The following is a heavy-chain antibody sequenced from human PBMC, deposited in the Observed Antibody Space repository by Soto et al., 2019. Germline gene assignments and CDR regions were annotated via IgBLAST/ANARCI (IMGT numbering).Heavy chain of an antibody. D-gene: IGHD2-2*02. CDR2: IYYSGST. Sequence: QVQLQESGPGLVKPSQTLSLTCTVSGGSISSGGYHWSWIRQHPGKGLEWIGYIYYSGSTYYNPSLKSRVTISVDTSKNQFSLKLSSVTAADTAVYYCAREVPAAIWRWFDPWGQGTLVTVSS. V-gene: IGHV4-31*03. CDR3: AREVPAAIWRWFDP. J-gene: IGHJ5*02. CDR1: GGSISSGGYH.